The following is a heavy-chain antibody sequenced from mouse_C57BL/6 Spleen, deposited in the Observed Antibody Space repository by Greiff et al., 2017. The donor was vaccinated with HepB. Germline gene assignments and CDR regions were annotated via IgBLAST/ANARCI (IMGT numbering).Heavy chain of an antibody. CDR3: ARDEVTGTVDY. J-gene: IGHJ2*01. CDR2: ISDGGSYT. V-gene: IGHV5-4*01. CDR1: GFTFSSYA. D-gene: IGHD4-1*01. Sequence: EVQLVESGGGLVKPGGSLKLSCAASGFTFSSYAMSWVRQTPEKRLEWVATISDGGSYTYYPDNVKGRFTISRDNAKNNLYLQMSHLKSEDTAMYYCARDEVTGTVDYWGQGTTLTVSS.